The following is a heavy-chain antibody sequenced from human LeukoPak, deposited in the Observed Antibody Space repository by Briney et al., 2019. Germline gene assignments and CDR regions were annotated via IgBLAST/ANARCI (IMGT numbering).Heavy chain of an antibody. D-gene: IGHD5-18*01. CDR2: INHSGST. V-gene: IGHV4-34*01. J-gene: IGHJ5*02. Sequence: SETLSLTCAVYGGSFSGYYWSWIRQPPGKGLEWIGEINHSGSTNYNPSLKSRVTISVDTSKNQFSLKLSSVTAADTAVYYCAGRLYSYGYEDWFDPWGQGTLVTVSS. CDR1: GGSFSGYY. CDR3: AGRLYSYGYEDWFDP.